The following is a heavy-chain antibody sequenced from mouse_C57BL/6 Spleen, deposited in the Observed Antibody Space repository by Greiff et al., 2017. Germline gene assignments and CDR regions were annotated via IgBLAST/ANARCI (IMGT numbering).Heavy chain of an antibody. CDR1: GYTFTSYW. Sequence: QVQLQQPGAELVKPGASVKLSCKASGYTFTSYWMHWVKQRPGQGLEWIGMIHPNSGSTNYNEKFKSKATLTVDKSSSTAYMQLSRLTSEDSAVYYCARRNWDDFDYWGQGTTLTVSS. J-gene: IGHJ2*01. CDR2: IHPNSGST. CDR3: ARRNWDDFDY. V-gene: IGHV1-64*01. D-gene: IGHD4-1*01.